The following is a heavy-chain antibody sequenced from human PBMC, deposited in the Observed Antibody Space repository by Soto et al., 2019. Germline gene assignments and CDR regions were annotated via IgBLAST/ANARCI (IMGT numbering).Heavy chain of an antibody. J-gene: IGHJ4*02. CDR3: ARVMDLQVTRPDFDD. CDR2: ISAYNGDT. Sequence: ASVKVSCKASGYTFASYGVSWVRQAPGQGLEWMGWISAYNGDTNFAQRFQGRVTMTTDTATSTAYMELRSLRSDDTAVYYCARVMDLQVTRPDFDDWGQGTLVTVSS. V-gene: IGHV1-18*01. CDR1: GYTFASYG. D-gene: IGHD2-21*02.